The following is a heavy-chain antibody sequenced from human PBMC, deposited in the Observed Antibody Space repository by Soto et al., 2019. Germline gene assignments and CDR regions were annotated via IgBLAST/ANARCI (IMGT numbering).Heavy chain of an antibody. CDR1: GGSISSGDYY. Sequence: SQRRSLTCTVGGGSISSGDYYWSWKLQPPGKGLEWSGYIYYSGSTYYNPSLKSRVTISVDTSKSQFSLKLSSVTAAVTAVYYCARERPDGARLDPRGQGTLVTVSS. V-gene: IGHV4-30-4*01. J-gene: IGHJ5*02. CDR3: ARERPDGARLDP. D-gene: IGHD6-6*01. CDR2: IYYSGST.